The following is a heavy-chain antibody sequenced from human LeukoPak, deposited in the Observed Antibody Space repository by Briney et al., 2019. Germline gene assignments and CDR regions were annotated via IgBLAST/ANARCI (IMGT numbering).Heavy chain of an antibody. CDR1: GDSVSSNSAA. D-gene: IGHD2-21*02. Sequence: SQTLSLTCAISGDSVSSNSAAWNWIRQSPSRGLEWLGRTYYRSEWYRDSAVSVRSLITINPDTSKNQFSLQLNSVTPEDTAVYYCARDSAPGGDCYFDYWGQGTLVTVSS. CDR3: ARDSAPGGDCYFDY. V-gene: IGHV6-1*01. J-gene: IGHJ4*02. CDR2: TYYRSEWYR.